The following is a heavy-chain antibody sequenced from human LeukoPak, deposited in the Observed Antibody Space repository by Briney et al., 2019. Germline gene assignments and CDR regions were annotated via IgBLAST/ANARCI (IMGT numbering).Heavy chain of an antibody. D-gene: IGHD6-13*01. V-gene: IGHV1-46*01. CDR2: LNPSGTST. CDR3: ARAYTSSHDAFDI. J-gene: IGHJ3*02. Sequence: ASVKVSCKASGYTFTSYYMHWVRQAPGQGLEWMGMLNPSGTSTRYAQKFQGRVTMTRDTSTSTVYMELSSLRSEDTAFYYCARAYTSSHDAFDIWGQGTMVTVSS. CDR1: GYTFTSYY.